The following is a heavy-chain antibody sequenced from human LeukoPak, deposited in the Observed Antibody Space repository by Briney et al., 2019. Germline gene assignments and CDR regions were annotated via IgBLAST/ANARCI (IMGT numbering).Heavy chain of an antibody. J-gene: IGHJ5*01. V-gene: IGHV4-39*07. D-gene: IGHD3-22*01. Sequence: SETLSLTCSISGGSIYSSTYYWAWIRQPPGKGLEWIGSIYYSGRSFYNPSLRSRVSMSVDTSKHKFSLKLNSVTAADTAVYFCARDPFTYYYDNTAYYSGNNWFDSWGQGTLVTVSS. CDR1: GGSIYSSTYY. CDR3: ARDPFTYYYDNTAYYSGNNWFDS. CDR2: IYYSGRS.